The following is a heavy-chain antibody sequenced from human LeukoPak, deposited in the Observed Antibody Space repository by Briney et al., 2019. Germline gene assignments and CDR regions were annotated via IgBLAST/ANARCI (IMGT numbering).Heavy chain of an antibody. V-gene: IGHV3-11*05. CDR3: AKGSPPGD. J-gene: IGHJ4*02. D-gene: IGHD3-16*01. CDR2: ISTTSGFT. Sequence: SGGSLRLSCAASGFTFSDYYMTWIRRAPGKGLEWVSYISTTSGFTNYADSVRGRFTISRDNAKSSLYLQMNTLRAEDTAVYYCAKGSPPGDWGQGTLVTVSS. CDR1: GFTFSDYY.